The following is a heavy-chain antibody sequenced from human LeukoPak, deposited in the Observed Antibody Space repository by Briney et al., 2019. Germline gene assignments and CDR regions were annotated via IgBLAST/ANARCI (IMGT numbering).Heavy chain of an antibody. Sequence: PGGSLRLSCAASGFTFSSYAMSWVRQAPGKGLEWVSAISASGGNTYYADPVQGRFTFSRDNSKNTLYLQMNSLRADDTAVYYCAKDRDLWGSYRHLFDHWGQGILVAVSS. D-gene: IGHD3-16*02. J-gene: IGHJ4*02. V-gene: IGHV3-23*01. CDR2: ISASGGNT. CDR3: AKDRDLWGSYRHLFDH. CDR1: GFTFSSYA.